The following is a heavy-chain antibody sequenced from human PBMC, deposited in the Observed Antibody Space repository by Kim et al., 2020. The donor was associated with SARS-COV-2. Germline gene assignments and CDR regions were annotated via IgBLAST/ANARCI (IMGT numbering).Heavy chain of an antibody. D-gene: IGHD2-15*01. CDR3: ARDDNGGKPRYYYGMDV. J-gene: IGHJ6*02. Sequence: FQGRVTITADESTSTAYMELSSLRSEDTAVYYCARDDNGGKPRYYYGMDVWGQGTTVTVSS. V-gene: IGHV1-69*01.